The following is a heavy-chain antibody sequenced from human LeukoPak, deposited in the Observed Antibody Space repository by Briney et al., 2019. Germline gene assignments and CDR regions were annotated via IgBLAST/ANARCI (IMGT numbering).Heavy chain of an antibody. Sequence: GGSLRLSCSASGFTFTNYEMNWVRQAPGKGLEWVSYNSGSGDVIHYADSVKGRFIISRDNAENSLFLQMNSLRAEDGAVYFCARPLGYSGSGSYYAYWGQGTLVTVSS. CDR1: GFTFTNYE. CDR3: ARPLGYSGSGSYYAY. D-gene: IGHD3-10*01. J-gene: IGHJ4*02. CDR2: NSGSGDVI. V-gene: IGHV3-48*03.